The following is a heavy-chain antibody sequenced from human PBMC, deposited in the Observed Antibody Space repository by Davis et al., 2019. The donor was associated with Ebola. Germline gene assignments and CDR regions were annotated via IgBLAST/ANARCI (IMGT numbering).Heavy chain of an antibody. CDR3: ATGPHITLVRGVEHYLDY. CDR2: IYPDAPDT. Sequence: PGGSLRLSCKGSGYSFTSYWIGWVRQMPGKGLEWMGIIYPDAPDTRYSPSFQGQVTISVDRSINTAYLQWSSLKSSDTAIYYCATGPHITLVRGVEHYLDYWGQGTLVTVSS. D-gene: IGHD3-10*01. V-gene: IGHV5-51*01. CDR1: GYSFTSYW. J-gene: IGHJ4*02.